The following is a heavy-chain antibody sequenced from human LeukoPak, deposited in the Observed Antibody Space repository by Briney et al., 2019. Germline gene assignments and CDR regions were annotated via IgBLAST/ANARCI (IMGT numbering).Heavy chain of an antibody. Sequence: GGSLRLSCAASGFTFSSYGMSWVRQAPGKGLEWVSAISGSGGSTYYADSVKGRFTISRDNSKNTLYLQMNSLRAEDTAVYYCTGHVFPQRGAFDIWGQGTMVTVSS. V-gene: IGHV3-23*01. J-gene: IGHJ3*02. CDR3: TGHVFPQRGAFDI. CDR1: GFTFSSYG. D-gene: IGHD2-21*01. CDR2: ISGSGGST.